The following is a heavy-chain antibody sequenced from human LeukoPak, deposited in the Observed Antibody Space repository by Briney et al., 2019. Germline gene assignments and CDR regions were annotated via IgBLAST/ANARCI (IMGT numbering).Heavy chain of an antibody. CDR2: ISNDMVVK. D-gene: IGHD6-19*01. CDR1: AFTFSDFY. J-gene: IGHJ3*02. CDR3: ARRDWVSGAVRAFDI. Sequence: GGSLRLSCVGSAFTFSDFYMSWIREVPGEGLEWVSYISNDMVVKYYVDSVRGRFTISRDNAKKSMFLEMSGLRVEETAVYYCARRDWVSGAVRAFDIWGQGTMVTVSS. V-gene: IGHV3-11*04.